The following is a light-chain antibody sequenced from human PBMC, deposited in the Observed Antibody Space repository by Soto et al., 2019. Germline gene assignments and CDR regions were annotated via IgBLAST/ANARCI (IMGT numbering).Light chain of an antibody. J-gene: IGKJ5*01. Sequence: DIQMTQSPSTLSGSVGDRVTITCRASQTISSWLAWYQQKPGKAPKLLIYKASSLASGVPSRFSGSGSGTEFTLTISSLQPDDFATYYCQQYNSYRAFGQGTRLEIK. CDR2: KAS. V-gene: IGKV1-5*03. CDR1: QTISSW. CDR3: QQYNSYRA.